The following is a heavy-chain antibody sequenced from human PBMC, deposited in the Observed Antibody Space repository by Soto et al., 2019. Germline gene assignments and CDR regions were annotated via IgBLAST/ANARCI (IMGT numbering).Heavy chain of an antibody. D-gene: IGHD3-22*01. CDR3: AREYTGSSGNIDY. CDR2: INPSGGST. Sequence: ASVKVSCKASRWTFPSYYMHCVRQSPGQGLEWMGIINPSGGSTSYAQKFQGRVTMTRDTSTSTVYMELSSLRSEDTAVYYCAREYTGSSGNIDYWGQGTLVTVSS. V-gene: IGHV1-46*01. CDR1: RWTFPSYY. J-gene: IGHJ4*02.